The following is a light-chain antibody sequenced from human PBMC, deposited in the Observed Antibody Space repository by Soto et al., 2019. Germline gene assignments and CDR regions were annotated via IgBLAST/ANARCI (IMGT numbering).Light chain of an antibody. V-gene: IGKV3-20*01. Sequence: EIVLTQSPGTLSLSPGERATLSCRASQSVSSSYLASYQQKPGQAPRLLIYCASSRATGIPDRFSGSGSGTDFTLTISRLEPEDFAVYYCQQYGSSPPITFGQGTRLEIK. CDR3: QQYGSSPPIT. CDR1: QSVSSSY. J-gene: IGKJ5*01. CDR2: CAS.